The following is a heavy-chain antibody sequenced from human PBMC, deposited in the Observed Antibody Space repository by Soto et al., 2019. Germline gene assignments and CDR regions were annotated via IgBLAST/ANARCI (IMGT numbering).Heavy chain of an antibody. CDR1: GYTFTNFG. V-gene: IGHV1-18*01. J-gene: IGHJ4*02. CDR3: ARGGTPIDY. Sequence: QVHLVQSGAEVKKPGASVKVSCTASGYTFTNFGISWVRQAPGQGLEGMGLISAYNGNTNYAQKFQGRVTMTTDTSTSTAYMELMSLRSDDTAVYYSARGGTPIDYWGQGTLVTVSS. D-gene: IGHD3-16*01. CDR2: ISAYNGNT.